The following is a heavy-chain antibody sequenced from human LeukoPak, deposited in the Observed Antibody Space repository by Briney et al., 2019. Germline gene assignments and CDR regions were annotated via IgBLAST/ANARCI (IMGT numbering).Heavy chain of an antibody. V-gene: IGHV3-66*01. D-gene: IGHD4-23*01. J-gene: IGHJ3*02. Sequence: PGGSLRLSCAASGFTVNDYYMSWVRQAPGKGLEWVSIIYSGGITSYADSVKGRFTISRDNAKNSLYLQMNSLRAEDTAVYYCARESPGGDYGGNTGRYDAFDIWGQGTMVTVSS. CDR2: IYSGGIT. CDR1: GFTVNDYY. CDR3: ARESPGGDYGGNTGRYDAFDI.